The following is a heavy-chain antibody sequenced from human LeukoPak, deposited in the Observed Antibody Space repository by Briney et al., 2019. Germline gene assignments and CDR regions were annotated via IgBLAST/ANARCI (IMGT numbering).Heavy chain of an antibody. CDR1: GFTFSGST. CDR3: TSLADCSSSSCSDY. J-gene: IGHJ4*02. V-gene: IGHV3-73*01. CDR2: IRSKANSYAT. D-gene: IGHD2-2*01. Sequence: GGSLRLSCAASGFTFSGSTMHWVHQASGKGLEWVGRIRSKANSYATAYAASVKGRFTISRDDSKNTAYLQMNSLKTEDTAVYYCTSLADCSSSSCSDYWGQGTVDRVSS.